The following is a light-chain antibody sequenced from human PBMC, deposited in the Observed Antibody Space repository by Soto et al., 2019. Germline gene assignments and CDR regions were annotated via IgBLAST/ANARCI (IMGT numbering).Light chain of an antibody. CDR3: TSYTPSSTVL. CDR2: DVN. J-gene: IGLJ2*01. V-gene: IGLV2-14*03. Sequence: QSALTQPASVSGSPGQSITISCAGTSSDVGGYNYVSWYQHHPGKAPKLLIYDVNMRPSGVSDRFSGSRSGNTASLAISGLQAEDEAVYYCTSYTPSSTVLFGGGTKLTVL. CDR1: SSDVGGYNY.